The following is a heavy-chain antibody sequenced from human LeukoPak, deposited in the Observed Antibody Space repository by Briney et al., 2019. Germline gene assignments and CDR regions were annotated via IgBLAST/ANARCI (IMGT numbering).Heavy chain of an antibody. J-gene: IGHJ4*02. D-gene: IGHD3-3*01. Sequence: GASVKVSCKASGYTFTGYFIHWVRQAPGQGLEWMGWINPNSGGTNYAQKFQGRVAMTRDASISTAYMGLSRLRSDDTAAVYYCARTYDFWSGYANLVYWGQGTLVTVSS. V-gene: IGHV1-2*02. CDR3: ARTYDFWSGYANLVY. CDR2: INPNSGGT. CDR1: GYTFTGYF.